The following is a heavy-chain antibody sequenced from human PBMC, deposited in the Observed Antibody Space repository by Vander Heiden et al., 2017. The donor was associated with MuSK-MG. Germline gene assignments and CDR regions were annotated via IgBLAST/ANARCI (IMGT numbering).Heavy chain of an antibody. J-gene: IGHJ5*02. CDR1: GGTFSSYA. CDR2: IIPIFGTA. D-gene: IGHD2-2*01. CDR3: ARELIYCSSTSCRGDWFDP. V-gene: IGHV1-69*01. Sequence: QVQLVQSGAEVKKPGSSVKVSCKASGGTFSSYAISWVRQAPGQGLEWMGGIIPIFGTANYAQKFQGRVTITADESTSTAYMELSSLRSEDTAVYYCARELIYCSSTSCRGDWFDPWGQGTLVTVSS.